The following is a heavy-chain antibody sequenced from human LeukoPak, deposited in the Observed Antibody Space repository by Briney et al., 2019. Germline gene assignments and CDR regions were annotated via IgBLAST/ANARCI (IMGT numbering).Heavy chain of an antibody. J-gene: IGHJ3*02. V-gene: IGHV1-2*02. Sequence: ASVKVSCKVSGYTLTELSMHWVRQAPGQGLEWMEWINPYSGVTNSAQKFQGKVTMTMDTSIHTVYLELRRLCADDAAVYFCARALRLANVALDIWGQGTLVTVSS. CDR2: INPYSGVT. CDR3: ARALRLANVALDI. CDR1: GYTLTELS.